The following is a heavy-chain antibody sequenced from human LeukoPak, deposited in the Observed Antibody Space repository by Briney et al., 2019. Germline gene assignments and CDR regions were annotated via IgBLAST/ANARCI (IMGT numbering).Heavy chain of an antibody. D-gene: IGHD3-22*01. CDR1: GYTFTGYY. J-gene: IGHJ4*02. CDR2: INPNSGGT. CDR3: ASDPYYYDSSGYYSY. V-gene: IGHV1-2*04. Sequence: ASVKVSCKASGYTFTGYYMHWVRQAPGQGLEWMGWINPNSGGTNYAQKFQGWVTMTRDTSISTAYMELSRLRSDDTAVYYCASDPYYYDSSGYYSYWGQGTLVTVSS.